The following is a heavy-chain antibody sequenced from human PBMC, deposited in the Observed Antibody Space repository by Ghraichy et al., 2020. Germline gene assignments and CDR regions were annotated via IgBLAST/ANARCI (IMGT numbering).Heavy chain of an antibody. CDR2: ISGSGGST. V-gene: IGHV3-23*01. CDR3: AKDTRKYYDSSGYYPNSNNYYYYYGMDV. J-gene: IGHJ6*02. D-gene: IGHD3-22*01. Sequence: GESLNISCAASGFTFSSYAMSWVRQAPGKGLEWVSAISGSGGSTYYADSVKGRFTISRDNSKNTLYLQMNSLRAEDTAVYYCAKDTRKYYDSSGYYPNSNNYYYYYGMDVWGQGTTVTVSS. CDR1: GFTFSSYA.